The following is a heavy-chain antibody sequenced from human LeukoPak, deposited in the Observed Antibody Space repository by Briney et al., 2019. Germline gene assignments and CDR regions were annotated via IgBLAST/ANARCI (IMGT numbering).Heavy chain of an antibody. Sequence: PGGSLRLSCAASGFTFSSYWMNWVRPAPGKGLEWVANINKDGSKKYYVASVKGRFTISRDNAKNSLYLQMNSLRAEDTAVYYCVNLRTYWGQGTLVTVSS. CDR2: INKDGSKK. J-gene: IGHJ4*02. CDR3: VNLRTY. CDR1: GFTFSSYW. V-gene: IGHV3-7*01.